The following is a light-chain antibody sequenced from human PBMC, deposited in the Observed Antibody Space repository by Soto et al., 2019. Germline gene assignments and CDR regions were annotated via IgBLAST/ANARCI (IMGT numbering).Light chain of an antibody. J-gene: IGKJ3*01. Sequence: EIVLTQSPATLSLSPGERATLSCRASQSVSSYLAWYQQKPGQAPRLLIYDASNRATGIPARFSGSGCGTDFTLTISSLEPEDFAVYFCQQRSNWSPFGPGTKVDIK. CDR3: QQRSNWSP. CDR1: QSVSSY. CDR2: DAS. V-gene: IGKV3-11*01.